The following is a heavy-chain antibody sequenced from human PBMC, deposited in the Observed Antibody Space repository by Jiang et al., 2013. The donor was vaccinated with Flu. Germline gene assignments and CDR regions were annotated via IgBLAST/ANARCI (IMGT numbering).Heavy chain of an antibody. Sequence: QSGSELKKPGASVKVSCKASGYTFTSYAMNWVRQAPGQGLEWMGWINTNTGNPTYVQGFTGRFVFSLDTSVSTAYLQISSLKAEDTAVYYCARGSRITIFGVVITNYYYGMDVWGQGTTVTVSS. CDR3: ARGSRITIFGVVITNYYYGMDV. V-gene: IGHV7-4-1*02. D-gene: IGHD3-3*01. CDR2: INTNTGNP. J-gene: IGHJ6*02. CDR1: GYTFTSYA.